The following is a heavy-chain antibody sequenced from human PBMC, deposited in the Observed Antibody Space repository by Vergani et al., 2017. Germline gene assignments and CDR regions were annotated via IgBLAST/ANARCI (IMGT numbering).Heavy chain of an antibody. D-gene: IGHD3-16*01. V-gene: IGHV1-46*01. CDR3: AKDRANNGAYPIDF. Sequence: QVQLVQSGAEVKKPGASVKVSCKASGYTFTSYYMHWVRQAPGQGLEWMGIINPNTGVTNYGQKFHGRVTMTSDTSTNTVYMELSRLKSDDTAMYYCAKDRANNGAYPIDFWGPGTVVTVSS. J-gene: IGHJ4*02. CDR2: INPNTGVT. CDR1: GYTFTSYY.